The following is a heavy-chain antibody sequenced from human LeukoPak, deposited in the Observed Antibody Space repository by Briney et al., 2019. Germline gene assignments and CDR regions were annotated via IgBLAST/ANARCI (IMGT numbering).Heavy chain of an antibody. V-gene: IGHV4-59*01. CDR3: ARVWSANDAFDI. CDR1: GGSISSYY. J-gene: IGHJ3*02. D-gene: IGHD3-3*01. Sequence: HPSETLSLTCTVSGGSISSYYWSWIRQPPGKGLEWIGYIYYSGSTNYNPSLKSRVTISVDTSKNQFSLKLSSVTAADTAVYYCARVWSANDAFDIWGQGTMVTVSS. CDR2: IYYSGST.